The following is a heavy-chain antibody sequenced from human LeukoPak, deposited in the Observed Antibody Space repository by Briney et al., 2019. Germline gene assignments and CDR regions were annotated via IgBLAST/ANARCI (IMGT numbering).Heavy chain of an antibody. D-gene: IGHD2-2*01. CDR3: ATSRQLLDNWFDP. CDR2: INHSGGT. Sequence: SETLSLTCTVSDGSFSSTSYYWDWFRQPPGKGLEWIGEINHSGGTTYNPSLKSRVTISVDTSKNQLSLNLGSVTAADTAVYYCATSRQLLDNWFDPWGQGTLVTVSS. J-gene: IGHJ5*02. CDR1: DGSFSSTSYY. V-gene: IGHV4-39*07.